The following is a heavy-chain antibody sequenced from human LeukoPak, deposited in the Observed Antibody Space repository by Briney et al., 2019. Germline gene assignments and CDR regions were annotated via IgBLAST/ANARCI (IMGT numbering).Heavy chain of an antibody. V-gene: IGHV1-18*01. Sequence: ASVKVSCKASGYTFTSYGISWVRQAPGQGLDWMGWISVYNANTNYAQKVKGRVTKTTDTSTSTAYMELGRLRSDDTAVYYCAKVVGSAWYDYWGQRTLVTVSS. CDR1: GYTFTSYG. CDR3: AKVVGSAWYDY. CDR2: ISVYNANT. D-gene: IGHD2-15*01. J-gene: IGHJ4*02.